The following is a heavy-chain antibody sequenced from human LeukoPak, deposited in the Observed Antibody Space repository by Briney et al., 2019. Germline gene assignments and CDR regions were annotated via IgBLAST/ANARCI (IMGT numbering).Heavy chain of an antibody. CDR1: GGSISTYY. V-gene: IGHV4-59*08. D-gene: IGHD6-19*01. Sequence: SETLSLTCTVSGGSISTYYWSWIRQPPGKGLEWIGYIYYSGSTNYNPSLKSRVTISVDTSKNKFSLKLSSVSAADTAVFYCARPVAGTVDAFDIWGQGTMVTVSS. CDR2: IYYSGST. J-gene: IGHJ3*02. CDR3: ARPVAGTVDAFDI.